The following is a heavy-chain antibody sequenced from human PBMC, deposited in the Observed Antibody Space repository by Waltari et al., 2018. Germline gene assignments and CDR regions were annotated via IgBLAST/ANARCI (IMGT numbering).Heavy chain of an antibody. V-gene: IGHV4-39*01. Sequence: QLQLQESGPGLVKPSETLSLTCTVSGGSISSSSYYWGWIRQPPGKGLEWIGSIDYSGNTYYNPSLTSRVTISVDTSKNQFSLKLSSVTAADTAVYYCARLGWELLGGSFDYWGQGTLVTVSS. D-gene: IGHD1-26*01. CDR1: GGSISSSSYY. J-gene: IGHJ4*02. CDR2: IDYSGNT. CDR3: ARLGWELLGGSFDY.